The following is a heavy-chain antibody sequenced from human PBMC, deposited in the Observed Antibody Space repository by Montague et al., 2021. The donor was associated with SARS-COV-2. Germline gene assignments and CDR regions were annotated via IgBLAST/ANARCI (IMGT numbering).Heavy chain of an antibody. CDR3: ARAQNTCFIANCVNYFEV. Sequence: SETLSLTCTVSGGSISSHYWSWIRQPPGKALEWIGYVYYTGSTEYNPSLKTRVTLSLDTPRNHFSLKLRSVTAADTAVYYCARAQNTCFIANCVNYFEVWGLGALVTVSS. V-gene: IGHV4-59*11. D-gene: IGHD1-1*01. J-gene: IGHJ4*02. CDR2: VYYTGST. CDR1: GGSISSHY.